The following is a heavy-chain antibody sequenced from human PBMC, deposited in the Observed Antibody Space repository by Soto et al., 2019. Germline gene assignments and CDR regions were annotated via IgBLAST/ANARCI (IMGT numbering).Heavy chain of an antibody. D-gene: IGHD6-13*01. CDR3: ARGNGYSSGWYGEFFDY. J-gene: IGHJ4*02. Sequence: SETLSLTCTVSGGSISSYYWSWIRQPPGKGLEWIGYIYYSGSTNYNPSLKSRVTISVDTSKNQFSLKLSSVTAADTAVYYCARGNGYSSGWYGEFFDYWGQGTLVTVSS. CDR1: GGSISSYY. V-gene: IGHV4-59*01. CDR2: IYYSGST.